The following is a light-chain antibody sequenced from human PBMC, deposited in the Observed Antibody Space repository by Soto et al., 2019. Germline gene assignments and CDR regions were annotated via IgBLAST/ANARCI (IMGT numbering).Light chain of an antibody. CDR2: GAS. J-gene: IGKJ5*01. CDR1: QSVRSN. CDR3: RQYNNWPIT. Sequence: EIVLTQSPATVSMSPGERATLSCGASQSVRSNLAWYQQKPGQAPRLLIYGASTRATGIPARFGGSGSGTEFILTISSLQSEDFEIYYCRQYNNWPITFGQGTRLEIK. V-gene: IGKV3-15*01.